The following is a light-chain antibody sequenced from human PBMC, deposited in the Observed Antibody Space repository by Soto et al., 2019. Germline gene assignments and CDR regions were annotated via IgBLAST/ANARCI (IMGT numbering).Light chain of an antibody. Sequence: SSELTQPPSVSVSPGQTASITCSGDKLGDRFACWYQQKPGQSPVLVIYQDRRRPSGIPERFSGSNSGNTATLTISGAQAMDEADYYCQAGDSSTGVVFGGGTKLTVL. V-gene: IGLV3-1*01. J-gene: IGLJ2*01. CDR3: QAGDSSTGVV. CDR2: QDR. CDR1: KLGDRF.